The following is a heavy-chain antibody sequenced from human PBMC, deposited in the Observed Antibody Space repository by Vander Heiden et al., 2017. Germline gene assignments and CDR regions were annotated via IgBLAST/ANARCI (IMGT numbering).Heavy chain of an antibody. V-gene: IGHV1-69*01. Sequence: QVQLVQSGAEVKKPGSSVNVSCQASGGTFSSYAISWVRQAPGQGLEWMGGIIPIFGTANYAQKFQGRVTITADESTSTAYMELSSLRSEDTAVYYCARAKLGSSAWAMLFDYWGQGTLVTVSS. CDR2: IIPIFGTA. D-gene: IGHD6-6*01. J-gene: IGHJ4*02. CDR3: ARAKLGSSAWAMLFDY. CDR1: GGTFSSYA.